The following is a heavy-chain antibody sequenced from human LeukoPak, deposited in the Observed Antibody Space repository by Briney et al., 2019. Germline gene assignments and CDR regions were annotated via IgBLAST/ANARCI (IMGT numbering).Heavy chain of an antibody. V-gene: IGHV3-15*01. CDR2: IKSKADGGTT. CDR1: GFTFSNAW. CDR3: ARDVDMGDY. Sequence: GGSLRLSCAASGFTFSNAWMSWVRQAPGQGLEWVGRIKSKADGGTTDYAAPVKGRSTISRDDSKNTLYLQMNSLRAEDTAVYYCARDVDMGDYWGQGTLVTVSS. J-gene: IGHJ4*02. D-gene: IGHD5-12*01.